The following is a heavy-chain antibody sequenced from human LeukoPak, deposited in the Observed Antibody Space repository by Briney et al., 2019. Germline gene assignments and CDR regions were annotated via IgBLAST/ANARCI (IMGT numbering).Heavy chain of an antibody. V-gene: IGHV1-24*01. CDR2: FDPENGES. Sequence: ASVKVSYKVSGNTLSELSIHWVRQAPGKGLEWMGGFDPENGESIYAQKFRGRVTIAEDTSTDTAYMEVSSLRSEDTAVYFCATSGFQLLSYFDSWGQGTLVTVSS. CDR1: GNTLSELS. D-gene: IGHD1-26*01. J-gene: IGHJ4*02. CDR3: ATSGFQLLSYFDS.